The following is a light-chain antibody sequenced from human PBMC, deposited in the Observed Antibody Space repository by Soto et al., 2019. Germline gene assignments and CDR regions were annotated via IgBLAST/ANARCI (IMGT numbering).Light chain of an antibody. CDR1: SSDVGGYNY. Sequence: QSALTQPRSVSGSPGQSVTISCTGTSSDVGGYNYVSWYQQHPDKAPKLMIYDVSKRPSGVPDRFSGSKSGNTASLTISGLQAEDEADYSCCSYAGTYTNYVFGTGTKLTVL. J-gene: IGLJ1*01. CDR2: DVS. CDR3: CSYAGTYTNYV. V-gene: IGLV2-11*01.